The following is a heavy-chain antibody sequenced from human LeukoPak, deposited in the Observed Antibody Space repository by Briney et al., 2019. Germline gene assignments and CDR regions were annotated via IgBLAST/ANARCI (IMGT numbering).Heavy chain of an antibody. CDR2: IYYSGST. D-gene: IGHD3-22*01. CDR1: GGSISSSSYY. V-gene: IGHV4-39*07. Sequence: TSETLSLTCTVSGGSISSSSYYWGWIRQPPGKGLEWIGSIYYSGSTYYNPSLKSRVTISVDTSKNQFSLKLSSVTAADTAVYYCAREHAYYYDSSGYGQEDYWGQGTLVTVSS. CDR3: AREHAYYYDSSGYGQEDY. J-gene: IGHJ4*02.